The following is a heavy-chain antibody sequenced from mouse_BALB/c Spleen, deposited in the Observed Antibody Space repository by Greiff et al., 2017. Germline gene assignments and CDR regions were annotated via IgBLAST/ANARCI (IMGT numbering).Heavy chain of an antibody. CDR1: GFNIKDSY. Sequence: EVQLQQSGAELVKPGASVKLSCTASGFNIKDSYMHWVKQRPEQGLEWIGRIDPANGNTKYDPKFQGKATITADTSSNKAYLQLSSLTSEDTAVYYCARLGDGRGFAYWGQGTLVTVSA. D-gene: IGHD1-1*02. CDR3: ARLGDGRGFAY. J-gene: IGHJ3*01. V-gene: IGHV14-3*02. CDR2: IDPANGNT.